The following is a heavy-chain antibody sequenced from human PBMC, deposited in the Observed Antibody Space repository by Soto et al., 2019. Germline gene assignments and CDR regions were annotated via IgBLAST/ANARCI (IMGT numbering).Heavy chain of an antibody. Sequence: ASVKVSCKASGYTFTGYYMHWVRQAPGQGLEWMGWINPNSGGTNYAQKFQGWVTMTRDTSISTAYMGLSRLRSDDTAVYYCAKDQGRITMVRGALRFGVYYYGMDVWGQGTTVTVSS. CDR2: INPNSGGT. CDR3: AKDQGRITMVRGALRFGVYYYGMDV. D-gene: IGHD3-10*01. V-gene: IGHV1-2*04. CDR1: GYTFTGYY. J-gene: IGHJ6*02.